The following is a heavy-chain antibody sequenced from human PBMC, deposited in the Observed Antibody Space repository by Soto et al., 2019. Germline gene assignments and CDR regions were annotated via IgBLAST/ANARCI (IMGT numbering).Heavy chain of an antibody. CDR3: AREYIVVVVDATPGHGMDV. CDR1: GFTFSSYG. V-gene: IGHV3-33*01. CDR2: IWYDGSNK. J-gene: IGHJ6*02. D-gene: IGHD2-15*01. Sequence: GGSRRLCCAASGFTFSSYGMHWVRQAPGKGLEWVAVIWYDGSNKYYADSVKGRFTISRDNSKNTLYLQMNSLRAEDTAVYYCAREYIVVVVDATPGHGMDVWGQGTTVTVSS.